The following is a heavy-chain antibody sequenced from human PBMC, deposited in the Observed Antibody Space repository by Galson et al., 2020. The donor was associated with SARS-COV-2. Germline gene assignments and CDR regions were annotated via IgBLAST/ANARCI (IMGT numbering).Heavy chain of an antibody. CDR2: ISGRGDST. D-gene: IGHD3-22*01. V-gene: IGHV3-23*01. CDR3: ARGTVRVTMIVVIFVPSGGYDAFDV. J-gene: IGHJ3*01. CDR1: GFSFSDYV. Sequence: GGSLRLSCAASGFSFSDYVMTWVRQAPGKGLEWVASISGRGDSTYYADSVKGRFTISRDNSKNTLYLQMNSLRADDTAVYYCARGTVRVTMIVVIFVPSGGYDAFDVWGHGTMVTVSS.